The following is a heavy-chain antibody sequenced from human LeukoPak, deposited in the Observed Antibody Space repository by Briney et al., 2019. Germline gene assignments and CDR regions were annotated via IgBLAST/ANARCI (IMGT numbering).Heavy chain of an antibody. J-gene: IGHJ4*02. CDR1: GDSVSRNSAA. CDR3: ARTEDHFDY. D-gene: IGHD2-15*01. V-gene: IGHV6-1*01. Sequence: SQTLSLTCAISGDSVSRNSAAWNWLRQSPSRGLEWLGRTYYRSKWYNDYAVSVKSRISINPDTSKNQFSLQLDSVTPEDTAVYYCARTEDHFDYWGQGTLVTVSS. CDR2: TYYRSKWYN.